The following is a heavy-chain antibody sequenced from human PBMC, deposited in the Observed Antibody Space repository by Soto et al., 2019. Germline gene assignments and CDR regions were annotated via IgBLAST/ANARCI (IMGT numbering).Heavy chain of an antibody. J-gene: IGHJ6*03. D-gene: IGHD3-22*01. CDR1: GFTFSSYA. CDR2: ISGSGGRT. V-gene: IGHV3-23*01. Sequence: GGSLRLSCAASGFTFSSYAMSWVRQAPGKGLEWVSAISGSGGRTYYADSVKGRFTISRDNSKNTLYLQMNSLRAEDTAVYYCAKVHYDRPLYYMDVWGKGTTVTVSS. CDR3: AKVHYDRPLYYMDV.